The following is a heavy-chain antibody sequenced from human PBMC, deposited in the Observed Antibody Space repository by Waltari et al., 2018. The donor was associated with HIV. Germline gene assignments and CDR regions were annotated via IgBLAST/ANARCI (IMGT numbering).Heavy chain of an antibody. V-gene: IGHV1-2*06. J-gene: IGHJ4*02. Sequence: QVQLVQSGAEVKKPGASVKVSCKASGYPFTGYYMHWVRQAPGQGLEWMGRISPNAGCTNYAQKLQGRVTMTRDTSISTAYMELSRLRSDDTAVYYCARETQYSSSSASWGQGTLVTVSS. CDR2: ISPNAGCT. D-gene: IGHD6-13*01. CDR3: ARETQYSSSSAS. CDR1: GYPFTGYY.